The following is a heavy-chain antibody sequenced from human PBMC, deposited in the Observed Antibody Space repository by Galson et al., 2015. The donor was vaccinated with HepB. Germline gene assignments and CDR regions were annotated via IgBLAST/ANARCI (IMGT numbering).Heavy chain of an antibody. CDR3: AKDRGIAVAGTWGRKVGDGMDV. V-gene: IGHV3-30*18. D-gene: IGHD6-19*01. Sequence: SLRLSCAASGFTFSSYGMHWVRQAPGKGLEWVAVISYDGSNKYYADSVKGRFTISRDNSKNTLYLQMNSLRAEDTAVYYCAKDRGIAVAGTWGRKVGDGMDVWGQGTTVTVSS. J-gene: IGHJ6*02. CDR2: ISYDGSNK. CDR1: GFTFSSYG.